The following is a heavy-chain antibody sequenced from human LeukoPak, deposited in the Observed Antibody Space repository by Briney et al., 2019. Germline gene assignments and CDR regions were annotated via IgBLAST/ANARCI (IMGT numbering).Heavy chain of an antibody. CDR1: GYTFTSYD. V-gene: IGHV1-8*01. CDR2: MNPNSGNT. J-gene: IGHJ4*02. CDR3: ARVHSRGIQPVGY. Sequence: GASVTVSCKASGYTFTSYDINWVRQATGQGLEWMGWMNPNSGNTGYAQKFQGRVTMTRNTSISTAYMELSSLRSEDTAVYYCARVHSRGIQPVGYWGQGTLVTVSS. D-gene: IGHD5-18*01.